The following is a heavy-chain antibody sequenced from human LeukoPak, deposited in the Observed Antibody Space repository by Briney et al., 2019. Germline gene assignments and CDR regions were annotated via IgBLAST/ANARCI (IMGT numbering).Heavy chain of an antibody. J-gene: IGHJ4*02. CDR3: ARSTSSLDY. Sequence: SETLSLTCTVSGVSLSSYYWSWIRQPPGKGLEYIVYIYYSGNTNYNPSLKSRVTISVDTSKNQFSLKLSSVTAADTAVYYCARSTSSLDYWGQGTLVAVSS. CDR2: IYYSGNT. CDR1: GVSLSSYY. V-gene: IGHV4-59*01.